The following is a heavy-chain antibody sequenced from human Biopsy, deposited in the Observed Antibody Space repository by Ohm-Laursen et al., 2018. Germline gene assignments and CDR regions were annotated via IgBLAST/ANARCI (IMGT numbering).Heavy chain of an antibody. CDR1: GGSISSGSNY. J-gene: IGHJ4*02. Sequence: SQTLSLTCIVSGGSISSGSNYWAWIRQPPGKGLEWIGSVYHSGTTYYTPSRKSRVSISVDTSKNHLSLKVTSATAADTAAYYCARHDGNGPFALDSWGQGTLVTVSS. CDR3: ARHDGNGPFALDS. CDR2: VYHSGTT. D-gene: IGHD5-24*01. V-gene: IGHV4-39*01.